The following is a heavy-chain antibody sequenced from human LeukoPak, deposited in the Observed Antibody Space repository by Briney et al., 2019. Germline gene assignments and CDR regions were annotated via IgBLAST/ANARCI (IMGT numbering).Heavy chain of an antibody. CDR2: TSYDGSTE. V-gene: IGHV3-30*04. CDR3: ARDSHVSSGWFDS. J-gene: IGHJ5*01. Sequence: PGGSLRLSCEASGFIFSTYAMHWVRQAPGKGLEWVALTSYDGSTEYYGDSVRGRFTISRDNSKNTLYLQMNSLRVEDTAVYYCARDSHVSSGWFDSWGQGSLVTVSS. CDR1: GFIFSTYA. D-gene: IGHD6-19*01.